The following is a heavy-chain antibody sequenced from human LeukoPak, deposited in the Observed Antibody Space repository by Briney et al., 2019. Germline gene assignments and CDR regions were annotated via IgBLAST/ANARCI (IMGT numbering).Heavy chain of an antibody. Sequence: SQTLSLTCTVSGGSISSCGYYWSWIRQHPGKVLEWIGYFYYRGSTYYNPSLKSRVTISVDTSKNQFSLKLSSVTAADTAVYYCARDPILGFSTSGYFDYWGQGTLVTVSS. D-gene: IGHD3-3*01. CDR1: GGSISSCGYY. J-gene: IGHJ4*02. V-gene: IGHV4-31*03. CDR2: FYYRGST. CDR3: ARDPILGFSTSGYFDY.